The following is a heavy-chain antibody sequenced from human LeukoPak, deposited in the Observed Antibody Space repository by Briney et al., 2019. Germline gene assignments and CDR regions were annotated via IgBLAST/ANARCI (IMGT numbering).Heavy chain of an antibody. D-gene: IGHD4-23*01. Sequence: GGSLRLSCAASGFTVSSNYMSWVRQAPGKGLEWVSYIGSSGSTVYYADSVKGRLTISRDNAKNSLYMQMESLRDEDTAIYYCARDTLEYSNSPDALDIWGQGTMVTVSS. CDR1: GFTVSSNY. CDR2: IGSSGSTV. J-gene: IGHJ3*02. V-gene: IGHV3-48*03. CDR3: ARDTLEYSNSPDALDI.